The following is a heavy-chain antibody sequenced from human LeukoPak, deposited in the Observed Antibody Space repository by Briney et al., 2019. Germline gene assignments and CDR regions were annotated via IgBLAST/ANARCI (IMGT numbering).Heavy chain of an antibody. D-gene: IGHD3-9*01. Sequence: KPSETLSLTCTVSGGSISSGSYYWSWIRQPAGKGLEWIGRIYTSGSTNYNPSLKSRVTISVDTSKNQFSLKLSSVTAADTAVYYCARGYDILTGYWNPGGWFDPWGQGTLVTVSS. CDR2: IYTSGST. J-gene: IGHJ5*02. CDR1: GGSISSGSYY. V-gene: IGHV4-61*02. CDR3: ARGYDILTGYWNPGGWFDP.